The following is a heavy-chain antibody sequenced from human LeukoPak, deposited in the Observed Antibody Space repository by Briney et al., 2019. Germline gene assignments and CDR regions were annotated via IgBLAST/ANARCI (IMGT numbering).Heavy chain of an antibody. D-gene: IGHD2-2*01. CDR1: GFTFADYA. CDR3: TRDQTYCSGTSCPRFDY. CDR2: IRSKSYGGTT. Sequence: GGSLRLSCTASGFTFADYAMSWFRQAPGKGLEWVSFIRSKSYGGTTKYAASVEGRFTFSRDDSKSIAYLQMKSLKTADTAVYYCTRDQTYCSGTSCPRFDYWGKGTLVTVSS. V-gene: IGHV3-49*03. J-gene: IGHJ4*02.